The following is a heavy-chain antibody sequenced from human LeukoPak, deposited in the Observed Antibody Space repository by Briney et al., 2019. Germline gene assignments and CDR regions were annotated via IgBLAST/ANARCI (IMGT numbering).Heavy chain of an antibody. CDR1: GYTLTELS. CDR3: ARDELYNGYYSVKYHYNGMDV. CDR2: FDPEDGET. D-gene: IGHD3-3*01. J-gene: IGHJ6*02. Sequence: GASVKVSCRVSGYTLTELSMHWVRQAPGKGLEWMGGFDPEDGETIYAQKFQGRVTMTEDTSTDTAYMELSSLRSEDTAVYYCARDELYNGYYSVKYHYNGMDVWGQGTTVTVSS. V-gene: IGHV1-24*01.